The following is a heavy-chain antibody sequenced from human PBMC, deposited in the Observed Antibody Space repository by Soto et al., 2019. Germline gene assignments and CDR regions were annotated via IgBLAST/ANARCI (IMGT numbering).Heavy chain of an antibody. V-gene: IGHV3-9*01. Sequence: PGGSLRLSCAASGLTFDDSAMHWVRQAPGKGLEWVSGISWNSGSIGYADSVKGRFTISRDNAKNSLYLQMNSLRAEDTALYYCAKDIAARRYDAFDIWGQGTMVTVSS. D-gene: IGHD6-6*01. CDR1: GLTFDDSA. CDR3: AKDIAARRYDAFDI. CDR2: ISWNSGSI. J-gene: IGHJ3*02.